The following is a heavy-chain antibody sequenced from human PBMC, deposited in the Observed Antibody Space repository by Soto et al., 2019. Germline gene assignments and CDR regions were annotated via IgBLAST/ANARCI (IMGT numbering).Heavy chain of an antibody. J-gene: IGHJ4*02. CDR1: GVSVSRHG. Sequence: QVQLVESGGGVVQPGGSLRLSCAASGVSVSRHGMHWVRQSPGKGLEWVAVIWSDGINKYYVESVKGRFTISRDDSTNKLHLQLNSLRAEDTAVYYCARGSLAWPQGYLDHWGQGTLVTVSS. CDR3: ARGSLAWPQGYLDH. V-gene: IGHV3-33*01. CDR2: IWSDGINK. D-gene: IGHD2-15*01.